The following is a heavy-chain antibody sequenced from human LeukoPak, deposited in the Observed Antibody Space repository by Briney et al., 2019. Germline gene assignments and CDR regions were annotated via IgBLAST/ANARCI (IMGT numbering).Heavy chain of an antibody. D-gene: IGHD3-3*01. CDR1: GGSFSGYY. CDR2: INHSGST. J-gene: IGHJ6*02. CDR3: ARLLRFFGTGYYYGMDV. V-gene: IGHV4-34*01. Sequence: NPSETLSLTCAVYGGSFSGYYWSWLRQPPGKGLEWIGEINHSGSTNYNPSLKSRVTISVDTSKNQFSLKLSSVTAADTAVYYCARLLRFFGTGYYYGMDVWGQGTTVTVSS.